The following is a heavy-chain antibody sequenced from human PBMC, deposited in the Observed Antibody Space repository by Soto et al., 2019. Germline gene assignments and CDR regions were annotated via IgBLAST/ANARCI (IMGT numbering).Heavy chain of an antibody. Sequence: PGESLKISCKGSGYSFTSYWIGWVRQMPGKGLEWMGIIYPGDSDTRYSPSFQGQVTISADESISTAYLQWSSLKASDTAMYYCARATYYDSSGYYLGLAYWGQGTLVTVSS. CDR1: GYSFTSYW. V-gene: IGHV5-51*01. CDR3: ARATYYDSSGYYLGLAY. D-gene: IGHD3-22*01. J-gene: IGHJ4*02. CDR2: IYPGDSDT.